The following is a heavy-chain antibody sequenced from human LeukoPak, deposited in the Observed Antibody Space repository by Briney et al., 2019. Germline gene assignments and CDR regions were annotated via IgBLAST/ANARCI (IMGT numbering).Heavy chain of an antibody. J-gene: IGHJ5*02. CDR3: ARGRGSWGGYGMYRFDP. CDR2: INHSGST. V-gene: IGHV4-34*01. D-gene: IGHD5-12*01. CDR1: GGSFSGYY. Sequence: SSETLSLTCAVYGGSFSGYYWSWIRQPPGKGLEWIGEINHSGSTNYNPSLKSRVTISVDTSKNQFSLKLSSVTAADTAVYYCARGRGSWGGYGMYRFDPWGQGTLVTVSS.